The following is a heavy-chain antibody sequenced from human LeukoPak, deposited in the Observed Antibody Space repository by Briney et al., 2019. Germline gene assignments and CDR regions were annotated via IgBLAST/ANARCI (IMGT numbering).Heavy chain of an antibody. J-gene: IGHJ2*01. CDR1: GFTFSSYG. CDR2: IWYDGSNK. Sequence: GGSLRLSCAASGFTFSSYGMHWVRQAPGKGLEWVADIWYDGSNKYYADSVKGRFTISRDNAKNSLYLGMSSLSAEDTAVYYCAREYGDYSSYFDLWGRGTMVTVSS. D-gene: IGHD4-17*01. V-gene: IGHV3-33*01. CDR3: AREYGDYSSYFDL.